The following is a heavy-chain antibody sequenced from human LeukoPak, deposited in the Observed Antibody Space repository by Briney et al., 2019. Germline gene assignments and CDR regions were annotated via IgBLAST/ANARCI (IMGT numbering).Heavy chain of an antibody. CDR2: IGTAGDT. J-gene: IGHJ6*03. D-gene: IGHD3-3*01. Sequence: PGGSLRLSCAASGFTFSSYDMHWVRQATGKGLEWVSAIGTAGDTYYPGSVKGQFTISRENAKNSLYLQMNSLRAGDTAVYYCARGSVLNYDFWSGYYPYYYYYMDVWGKGTTVTVSS. V-gene: IGHV3-13*01. CDR3: ARGSVLNYDFWSGYYPYYYYYMDV. CDR1: GFTFSSYD.